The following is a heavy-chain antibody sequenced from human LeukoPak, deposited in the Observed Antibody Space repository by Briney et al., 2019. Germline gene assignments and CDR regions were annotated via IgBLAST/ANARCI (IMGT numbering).Heavy chain of an antibody. CDR1: GMNFERYA. Sequence: PGGSLRLSCAASGMNFERYAMHWVRQRPGKGLEWVSVISADGKADHADAVKGRFTVSRDNSKDSLSLQMSSLRDEDTALYYCATWAFYHDLDVWGQGTTVIVSS. V-gene: IGHV3-43*02. CDR2: ISADGKA. D-gene: IGHD1-26*01. J-gene: IGHJ6*02. CDR3: ATWAFYHDLDV.